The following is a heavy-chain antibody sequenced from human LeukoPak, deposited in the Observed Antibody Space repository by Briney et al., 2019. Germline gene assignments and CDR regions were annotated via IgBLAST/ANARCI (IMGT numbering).Heavy chain of an antibody. Sequence: PSETLSLTCTVSGGSISSSYWSWIRQPPGKGLEWIGYFYYSGATNYNPSLKSRVTISVDTSKTQLSLQMTSMTAVDTAVYYCARSNARDGYNFGYWGQGTLVTASS. D-gene: IGHD5-24*01. CDR2: FYYSGAT. V-gene: IGHV4-59*08. CDR3: ARSNARDGYNFGY. CDR1: GGSISSSY. J-gene: IGHJ4*02.